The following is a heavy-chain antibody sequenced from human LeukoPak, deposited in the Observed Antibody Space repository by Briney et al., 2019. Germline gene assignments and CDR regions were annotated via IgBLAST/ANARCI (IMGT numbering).Heavy chain of an antibody. Sequence: GGSLRLSXAASGFTFSSYSMNWVRQAPGKGLEWVSSISSSSSYIYYADSVKGRFTISRDNAKNSLYLQMNSLRAEDTAVYYCARIQYYYDSSGYYNWFDPWGQGTLVTVSS. V-gene: IGHV3-21*01. CDR2: ISSSSSYI. J-gene: IGHJ5*02. D-gene: IGHD3-22*01. CDR1: GFTFSSYS. CDR3: ARIQYYYDSSGYYNWFDP.